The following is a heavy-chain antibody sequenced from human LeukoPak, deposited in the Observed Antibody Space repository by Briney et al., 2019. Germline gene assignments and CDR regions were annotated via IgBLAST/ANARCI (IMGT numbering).Heavy chain of an antibody. J-gene: IGHJ4*02. CDR1: GGSISSYY. V-gene: IGHV4-59*01. D-gene: IGHD5-12*01. CDR2: IYYTGST. CDR3: AGGLRLEYLYDY. Sequence: SETLSLTCTVSGGSISSYYCSWIRQPPGQGLEWIGYIYYTGSTNYNPSLKSRATISVDTSKNQFSLKLSSVTAADTAVYYCAGGLRLEYLYDYWGQGTLVTVSS.